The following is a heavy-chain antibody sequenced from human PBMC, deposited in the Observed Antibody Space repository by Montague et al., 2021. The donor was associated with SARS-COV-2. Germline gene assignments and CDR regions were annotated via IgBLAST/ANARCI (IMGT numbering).Heavy chain of an antibody. J-gene: IGHJ4*02. CDR1: GYSISSSNW. CDR2: IYYSGST. V-gene: IGHV4-28*01. Sequence: SETLSLTCAVSGYSISSSNWWGWIRQPPGKGLGWIGYIYYSGSTYYNPSLKSRVTMSVDTSKNQFSLKLSSVTAVDTAVYYCATGFSGYSSSWFDKPLLEVEHAGPEFDYWGQGPRSPSPQ. D-gene: IGHD6-13*01. CDR3: ATGFSGYSSSWFDKPLLEVEHAGPEFDY.